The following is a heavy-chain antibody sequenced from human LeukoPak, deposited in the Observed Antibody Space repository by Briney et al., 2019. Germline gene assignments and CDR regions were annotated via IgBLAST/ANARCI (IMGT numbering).Heavy chain of an antibody. J-gene: IGHJ4*02. CDR1: GRSISSSSYY. CDR2: IYYSGST. CDR3: ARHGKLYDFWSGYFPFFDY. V-gene: IGHV4-39*01. Sequence: TSETLSLTCTVAGRSISSSSYYWGWIRQPPGKGLEWIGSIYYSGSTYYNPSLKSRVTISVDTSKHQFSLKLSSVTAADTAVYYCARHGKLYDFWSGYFPFFDYWGQGTLVTVSS. D-gene: IGHD3-3*01.